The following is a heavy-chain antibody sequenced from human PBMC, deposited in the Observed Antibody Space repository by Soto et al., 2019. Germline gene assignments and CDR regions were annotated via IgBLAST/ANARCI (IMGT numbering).Heavy chain of an antibody. J-gene: IGHJ1*01. CDR1: GFTFSSYA. Sequence: GGSLRLSCAASGFTFSSYAMSWVRQAPGKGLEWVASISSGSDSIFYADSAKGRFTVSRDNAKNSLFLQMNNLRAEDTAVYFCARDRSADRFVQYFQHWGQGTQVTVSS. CDR3: ARDRSADRFVQYFQH. CDR2: ISSGSDSI. V-gene: IGHV3-21*01. D-gene: IGHD6-19*01.